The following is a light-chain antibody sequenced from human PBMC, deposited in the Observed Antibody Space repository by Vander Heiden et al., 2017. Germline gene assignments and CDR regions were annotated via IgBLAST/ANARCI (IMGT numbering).Light chain of an antibody. V-gene: IGKV2D-29*01. J-gene: IGKJ1*01. CDR2: HGS. CDR3: KQSIQHPRT. Sequence: EIGMTQTPLSLSVTPGQPPSISCKASQSLLHSDGKTYLYRYLHKPGQPPQLLLYHGSNRCSGVPEKFSGSGSGSAFTLKISRMKAGDVGVYFCKQSIQHPRTFGQGTKVEIK. CDR1: QSLLHSDGKTY.